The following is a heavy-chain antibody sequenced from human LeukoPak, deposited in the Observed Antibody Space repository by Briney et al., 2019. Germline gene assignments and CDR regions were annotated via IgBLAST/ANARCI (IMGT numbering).Heavy chain of an antibody. J-gene: IGHJ3*02. V-gene: IGHV3-11*01. Sequence: GGSLRLSCAASGFTFSSYAMSWIRQSPGKGLEWISYISSSATTIYYADSVKGRFTISNDNAKNSLYLQMNSLRAEDTAVYYCARVRGLVDLSVFDIWGQGTMVTVSS. D-gene: IGHD3-16*02. CDR1: GFTFSSYA. CDR2: ISSSATTI. CDR3: ARVRGLVDLSVFDI.